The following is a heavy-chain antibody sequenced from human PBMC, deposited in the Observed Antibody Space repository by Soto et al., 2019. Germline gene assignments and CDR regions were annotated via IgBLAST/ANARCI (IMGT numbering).Heavy chain of an antibody. CDR1: GGSISSDY. CDR2: IYYSWST. D-gene: IGHD6-13*01. J-gene: IGHJ5*02. CDR3: ARDESYSSSWYWFDP. V-gene: IGHV4-59*01. Sequence: PSETLSVTCTVAGGSISSDYWSWIGRPPEKGLEWIGYIYYSWSTNYNPSLKSRVTISVDTSKNQFSLKLSSVTAADTAVYYRARDESYSSSWYWFDPWVQGTLGTVSS.